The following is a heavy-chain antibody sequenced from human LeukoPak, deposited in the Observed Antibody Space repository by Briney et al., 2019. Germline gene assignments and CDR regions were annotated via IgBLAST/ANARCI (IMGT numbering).Heavy chain of an antibody. CDR1: GFTFSSYA. D-gene: IGHD3-22*01. CDR2: ISGSGGST. J-gene: IGHJ4*02. Sequence: PGGSLRLSCAASGFTFSSYAMSWVRQAPGKGLEWVSAISGSGGSTYYADSVKGRFTISRDNSKNTLYLQMNSLRAEDTALYYCAKAYDSSGYGRLDYWGQGTLVTVSS. V-gene: IGHV3-23*01. CDR3: AKAYDSSGYGRLDY.